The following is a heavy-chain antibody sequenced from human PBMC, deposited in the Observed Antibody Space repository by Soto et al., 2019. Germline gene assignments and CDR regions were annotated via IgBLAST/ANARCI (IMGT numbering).Heavy chain of an antibody. Sequence: GGSLRLSCAASGFTFSSYSMNWVRQAPGKGLEWVSSISSSSSYIYYADSVKGRFTISRDNAKKSLYLQMNRLRAEDTAVYYCARDDTAMLRSYYSGIDVCAQGTKVTVS. CDR3: ARDDTAMLRSYYSGIDV. J-gene: IGHJ6*02. D-gene: IGHD5-18*01. V-gene: IGHV3-21*01. CDR2: ISSSSSYI. CDR1: GFTFSSYS.